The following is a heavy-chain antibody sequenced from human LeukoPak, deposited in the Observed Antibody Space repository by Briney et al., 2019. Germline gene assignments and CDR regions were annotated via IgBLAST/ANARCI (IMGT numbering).Heavy chain of an antibody. CDR3: ARAGWIITSGIDY. CDR2: IYHTGST. J-gene: IGHJ4*02. Sequence: SETLSLTCGVSGYSVSRGYYWAWIRQPPGKGLEWIGTIYHTGSTYYTPSLGSRVTISVDTSKNEFSLNLNSVTAADTAVYYCARAGWIITSGIDYWGQGALVTVSS. CDR1: GYSVSRGYY. D-gene: IGHD3-10*01. V-gene: IGHV4-38-2*01.